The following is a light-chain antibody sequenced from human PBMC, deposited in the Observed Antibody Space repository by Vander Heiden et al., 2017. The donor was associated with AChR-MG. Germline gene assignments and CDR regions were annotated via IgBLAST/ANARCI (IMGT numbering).Light chain of an antibody. J-gene: IGKJ2*01. CDR3: QQYNSYSRT. CDR2: KAS. CDR1: QSISSW. V-gene: IGKV1-5*03. Sequence: DIQMTQSPSTLSATVGDRVTITCRASQSISSWLAWYQQKPGKAPKLLTYKASSLESGVPSRFSCSGSGTEFTLTISSLQPDDFATYYCQQYNSYSRTFGQGTRLEIK.